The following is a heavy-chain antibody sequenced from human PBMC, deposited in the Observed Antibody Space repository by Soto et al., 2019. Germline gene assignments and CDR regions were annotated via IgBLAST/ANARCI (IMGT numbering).Heavy chain of an antibody. CDR3: AIDLLAMIVPRFYYYGMDV. CDR2: ISSSSSTI. CDR1: GFTFSSYS. J-gene: IGHJ6*02. D-gene: IGHD3-22*01. V-gene: IGHV3-48*01. Sequence: PGGSLRLSCAAPGFTFSSYSMNWVRRAPGKGLEWVSYISSSSSTIYYADSVKGRFTISRDNAKNSLYLQMNSLRAEDTAVYYCAIDLLAMIVPRFYYYGMDVWGQGTTVTVSS.